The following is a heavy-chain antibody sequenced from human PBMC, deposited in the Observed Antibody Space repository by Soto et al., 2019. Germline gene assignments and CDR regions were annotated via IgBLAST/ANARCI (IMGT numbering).Heavy chain of an antibody. Sequence: QVQLVQSGAEVKKPGASVKVSCKAAGYTLTTYGVSWVRQSPGHGLEWVGWISAYNDHTNYAQKFQGRVTMTTDTSTSTAYMELRSLRSDDTAVYYFARGTYFDYWGQGTLVTVSS. J-gene: IGHJ4*02. CDR2: ISAYNDHT. V-gene: IGHV1-18*01. D-gene: IGHD1-1*01. CDR3: ARGTYFDY. CDR1: GYTLTTYG.